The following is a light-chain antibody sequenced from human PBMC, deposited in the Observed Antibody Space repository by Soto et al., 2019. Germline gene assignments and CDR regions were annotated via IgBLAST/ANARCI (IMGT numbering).Light chain of an antibody. CDR1: QSVSSY. CDR2: DAS. J-gene: IGKJ4*02. CDR3: QQRSTWVLT. Sequence: EIVLTQSPATLSLSPGERATLSCRASQSVSSYLAWYQQKPGQAPRLLIYDASNRATGIPARFSGCGSGTDFTLTSSSREPEDFAVYYCQQRSTWVLTFGGGTKVEIK. V-gene: IGKV3-11*01.